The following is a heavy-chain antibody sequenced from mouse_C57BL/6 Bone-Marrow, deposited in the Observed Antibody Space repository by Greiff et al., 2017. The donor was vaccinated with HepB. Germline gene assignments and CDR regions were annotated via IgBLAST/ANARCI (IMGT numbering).Heavy chain of an antibody. J-gene: IGHJ1*03. CDR3: TREGLRRRDWYFDV. D-gene: IGHD2-4*01. V-gene: IGHV6-6*01. CDR1: GFTFSDAW. CDR2: IRNKANNHAT. Sequence: EVMLVESGGGLVQPGGSMKLSCAASGFTFSDAWMDWVRQSPEKGLEWVAEIRNKANNHATYYAESVKGRFTISRDDSKSSVYLQMYSLRAEDTGIYYCTREGLRRRDWYFDVWGTGTTVTVSS.